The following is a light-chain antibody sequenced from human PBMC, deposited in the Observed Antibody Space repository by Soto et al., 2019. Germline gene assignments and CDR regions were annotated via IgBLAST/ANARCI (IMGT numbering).Light chain of an antibody. CDR3: QQYNNWPPST. Sequence: EIMMTQSPATLSVSPGERATLSCRASQSVRNNLAWYQQRRGQAPRLLIYYASTRATGVPARFSGSVSGTEFTLTIRSLQSEDSPLYYCQQYNNWPPSTFGQGTRLEIK. J-gene: IGKJ5*01. V-gene: IGKV3-15*01. CDR2: YAS. CDR1: QSVRNN.